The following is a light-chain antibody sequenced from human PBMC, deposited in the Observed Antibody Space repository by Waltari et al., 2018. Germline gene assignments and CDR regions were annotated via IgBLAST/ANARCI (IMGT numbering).Light chain of an antibody. CDR3: QQYNSRRT. J-gene: IGKJ1*01. V-gene: IGKV1-5*01. CDR1: QRINNW. Sequence: DIQMTQSPSTLSASVGDRVTITCRASQRINNWLAWYQQKPGKAPKLLIYGASSLESGVPYRFSGSRSGTDFTLTISSLQPDDFATYYCQQYNSRRTFGQGTKVEIK. CDR2: GAS.